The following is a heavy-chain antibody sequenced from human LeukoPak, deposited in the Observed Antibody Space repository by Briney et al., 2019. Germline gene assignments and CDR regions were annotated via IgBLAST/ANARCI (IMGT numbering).Heavy chain of an antibody. CDR2: INPNSGDT. D-gene: IGHD6-13*01. CDR3: ARPKYSSSWDAFDI. J-gene: IGHJ3*02. Sequence: ASVKVSCKASGYTFTGYYIHWVRQAPGQGLEWTGWINPNSGDTKYAQKFQGRVTMTRDTSISTAYMELSRLRSDDTAVYYCARPKYSSSWDAFDIWGPGTMVTVSS. CDR1: GYTFTGYY. V-gene: IGHV1-2*02.